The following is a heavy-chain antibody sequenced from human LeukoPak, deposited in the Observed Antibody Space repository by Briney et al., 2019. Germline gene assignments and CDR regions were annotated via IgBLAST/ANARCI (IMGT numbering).Heavy chain of an antibody. CDR3: AAQKRGNYRPYYFDY. CDR1: GFTFSSYS. V-gene: IGHV3-21*04. Sequence: GGSLRLSCAASGFTFSSYSMNWVRQAPGKGLEWVSFISTSSSYTYYADSVRGRFTISRDNSKYTLYLQMNRLRAEDTAVYYCAAQKRGNYRPYYFDYWGQGTLVTVSS. CDR2: ISTSSSYT. D-gene: IGHD3-16*02. J-gene: IGHJ4*02.